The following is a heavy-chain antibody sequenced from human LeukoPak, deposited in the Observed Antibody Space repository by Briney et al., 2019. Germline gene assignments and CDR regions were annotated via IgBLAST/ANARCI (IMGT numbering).Heavy chain of an antibody. CDR3: ARLGGGDSPDQYFQH. Sequence: GESLKISCKGSGYRFTSYWIGWVRQMPGKGLEWMGIIYPGDSDTRYSPSFQGQVTISADKSISTAYLQWSSLKASDTAMYYCARLGGGDSPDQYFQHWGQGTLVTVSS. V-gene: IGHV5-51*01. CDR2: IYPGDSDT. CDR1: GYRFTSYW. J-gene: IGHJ1*01. D-gene: IGHD2-21*02.